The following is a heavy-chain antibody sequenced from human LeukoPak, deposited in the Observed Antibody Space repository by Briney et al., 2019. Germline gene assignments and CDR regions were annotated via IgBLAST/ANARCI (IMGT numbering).Heavy chain of an antibody. J-gene: IGHJ4*02. V-gene: IGHV3-23*01. CDR1: EFTFSSFA. CDR3: AKDQRSIAVAGYFDY. Sequence: GGSLRLSCAASEFTFSSFAMSWARQAPGKGLEWVSGISYSGGSTYYADSVKGRFTISRDNSKNTLYLQMNSLRAEDTAVYYCAKDQRSIAVAGYFDYWGQGTLVTVSS. D-gene: IGHD6-19*01. CDR2: ISYSGGST.